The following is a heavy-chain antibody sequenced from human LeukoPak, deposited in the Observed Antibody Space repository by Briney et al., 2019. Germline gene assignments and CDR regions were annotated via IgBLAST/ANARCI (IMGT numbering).Heavy chain of an antibody. J-gene: IGHJ5*02. CDR3: ARDYYDSSGPNWFDP. CDR1: GFTVSSNY. D-gene: IGHD3-22*01. Sequence: GRSLRLSCAASGFTVSSNYMSWVRQAPGKGLEWVSVIYSGGSTYYADSVKGRFTISRDNSKNTLYLQMNSLRAEDTAVYYCARDYYDSSGPNWFDPWGQGTLVTVSS. V-gene: IGHV3-53*01. CDR2: IYSGGST.